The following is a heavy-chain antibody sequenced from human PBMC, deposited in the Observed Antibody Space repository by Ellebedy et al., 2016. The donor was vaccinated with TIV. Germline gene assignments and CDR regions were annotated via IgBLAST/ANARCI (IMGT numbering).Heavy chain of an antibody. D-gene: IGHD4-17*01. CDR1: GLTVSSNF. V-gene: IGHV3-30*18. CDR2: ISYEGSNK. CDR3: AKSPRPSTVTYFDH. J-gene: IGHJ4*02. Sequence: GESLKISXVASGLTVSSNFMNWVRQAPGKGLEWVAFISYEGSNKHYADSVRGRFTISRDNFKNTLFLQLNSLRPEDTAVFYCAKSPRPSTVTYFDHWGQGTLVTVSS.